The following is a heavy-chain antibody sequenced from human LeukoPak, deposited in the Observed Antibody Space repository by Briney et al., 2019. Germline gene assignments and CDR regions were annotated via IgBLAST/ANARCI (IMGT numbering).Heavy chain of an antibody. CDR1: GFTFSSYA. Sequence: GGSLRLSCAASGFTFSSYAMSWVRQAPGKGLEWVSAISGSGGSTYYADSVKGRFTISTDKSKNTLYLQMNSLRAEDTAVYYCAKPSGSYYGYYYYYYMDVWGKGTTVTVSS. V-gene: IGHV3-23*01. CDR2: ISGSGGST. D-gene: IGHD1-26*01. CDR3: AKPSGSYYGYYYYYYMDV. J-gene: IGHJ6*03.